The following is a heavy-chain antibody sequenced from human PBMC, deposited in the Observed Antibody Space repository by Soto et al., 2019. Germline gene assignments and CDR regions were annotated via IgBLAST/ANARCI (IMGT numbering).Heavy chain of an antibody. CDR2: ISGSGGDT. J-gene: IGHJ3*02. CDR3: AKEHNYYHSSGPPQVDAPCDI. Sequence: EVQLLESGGGLVQPGGSLSLSCAASGFTFSSYAMSWVRQAPGKGLEWVSAISGSGGDTYYADSVNGRFTIARDNYKSTLYLQMNIMKAEDTALYYWAKEHNYYHSSGPPQVDAPCDIRGQGTMVTVSS. V-gene: IGHV3-23*01. CDR1: GFTFSSYA. D-gene: IGHD3-22*01.